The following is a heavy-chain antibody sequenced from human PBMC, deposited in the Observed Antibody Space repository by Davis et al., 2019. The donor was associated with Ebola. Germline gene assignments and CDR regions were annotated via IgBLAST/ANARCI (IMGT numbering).Heavy chain of an antibody. J-gene: IGHJ4*02. V-gene: IGHV4-39*01. Sequence: SETLSLTCTVSGGSISSSAYYWGWVRQPPGTGLEWIASIYFAVGTTSYNPSLRSRVTTSVGSSKNQFPLKLSSVTAADTAVYFCATWSGSYLDYFDSWGQGTLVTVSS. CDR1: GGSISSSAYY. CDR2: IYFAVGTT. CDR3: ATWSGSYLDYFDS. D-gene: IGHD1-26*01.